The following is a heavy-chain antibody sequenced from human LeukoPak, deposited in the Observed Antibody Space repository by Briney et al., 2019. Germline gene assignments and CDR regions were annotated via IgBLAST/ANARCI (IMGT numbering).Heavy chain of an antibody. D-gene: IGHD1/OR15-1a*01. V-gene: IGHV4-39*07. CDR2: HSHSGSA. CDR3: PEYQTGTMFAV. Sequence: SETLSLTCTVSGASINGDTYYWGWIRQPPGKGLEWIGTHSHSGSAYYNPSLRSRITMSLDTSENQLSLKLYSVTAADTAIYYCPEYQTGTMFAVWAQGTLATISS. CDR1: GASINGDTYY. J-gene: IGHJ4*02.